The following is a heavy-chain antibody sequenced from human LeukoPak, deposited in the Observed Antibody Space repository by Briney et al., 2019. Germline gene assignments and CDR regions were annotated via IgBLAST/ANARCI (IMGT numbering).Heavy chain of an antibody. CDR2: IGTAGDT. CDR3: ARDRFSGNYYYYYYMDV. J-gene: IGHJ6*03. Sequence: PWGSLRLSCAASGFTFSSHDVHWVRQPTGKGLECVSAIGTAGDTYYSDSVKGRFTISREDAKNSLYLQMNNLRAGDTAVYYCARDRFSGNYYYYYYMDVWGKGTTVTISS. D-gene: IGHD1-26*01. CDR1: GFTFSSHD. V-gene: IGHV3-13*01.